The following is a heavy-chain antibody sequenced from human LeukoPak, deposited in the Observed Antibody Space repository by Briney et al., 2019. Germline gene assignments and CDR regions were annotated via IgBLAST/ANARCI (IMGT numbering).Heavy chain of an antibody. CDR1: GGTFSSYA. Sequence: SVKVSCKASGGTFSSYAISWVRQAPGQGLEWKGRIIPILGIANYAQKFQGRVTIIADRSSSTAYMELSSLRSEDTAVYYCARAQMTMVRGVISPNWFDPWGQETPVTVSS. CDR3: ARAQMTMVRGVISPNWFDP. D-gene: IGHD3-10*01. J-gene: IGHJ5*02. V-gene: IGHV1-69*04. CDR2: IIPILGIA.